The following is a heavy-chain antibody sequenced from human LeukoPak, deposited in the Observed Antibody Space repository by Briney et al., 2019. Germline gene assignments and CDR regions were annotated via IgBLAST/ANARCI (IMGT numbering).Heavy chain of an antibody. V-gene: IGHV3-48*02. D-gene: IGHD4/OR15-4a*01. Sequence: GGSLRLSCAASGFSFSSYNMNWVRQAPGKGLEWVSYISSTTSTIYYADSVKGRFTIPRDNAKNSLCLQMNSLRDEDTAVYYCARVLGYPRFDYWGQGTLVTVSS. CDR2: ISSTTSTI. J-gene: IGHJ4*02. CDR1: GFSFSSYN. CDR3: ARVLGYPRFDY.